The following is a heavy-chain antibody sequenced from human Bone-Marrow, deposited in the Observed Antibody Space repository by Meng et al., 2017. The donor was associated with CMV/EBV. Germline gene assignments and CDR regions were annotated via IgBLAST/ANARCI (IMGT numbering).Heavy chain of an antibody. J-gene: IGHJ5*02. CDR1: GFTFSSYS. V-gene: IGHV3-48*04. Sequence: GESLKISCAASGFTFSSYSMNWVRQAPGKGLEWVSYISSSSSTIYYADSVKGRFTISRDNAKNSLYLQMNSLRAEDTAVYYCARVGLRGAYWFDPWGQGTRVTGSS. D-gene: IGHD3-16*01. CDR2: ISSSSSTI. CDR3: ARVGLRGAYWFDP.